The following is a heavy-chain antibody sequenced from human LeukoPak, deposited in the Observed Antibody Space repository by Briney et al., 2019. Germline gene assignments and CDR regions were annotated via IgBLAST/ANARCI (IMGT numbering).Heavy chain of an antibody. V-gene: IGHV4-34*01. D-gene: IGHD2-2*01. CDR1: SRSSTGYY. Sequence: SQTLSLTCALYSRSSTGYYWSWIRQPPGKGLECIREINHSGTTTTNPSLKSRVTISVGTSKNQFSLKMSSVTAADTAVYYCARGPSRLGYCSSTSCRYYYYGMDVWGKGTTVTVSS. CDR3: ARGPSRLGYCSSTSCRYYYYGMDV. J-gene: IGHJ6*04. CDR2: INHSGTT.